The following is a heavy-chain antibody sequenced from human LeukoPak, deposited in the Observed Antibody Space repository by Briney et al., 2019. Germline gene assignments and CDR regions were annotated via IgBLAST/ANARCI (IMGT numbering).Heavy chain of an antibody. Sequence: GRSLRLSCAASGFTFSSYGMHWVRQAPGKGLEWGAVISYDGSYKYYGDSVKGRFTISSDNSKKTLYLQMNSLRAEDTAVYYCAKGFYYYGSGSCMDVWGQGTTVTVSS. J-gene: IGHJ6*02. CDR1: GFTFSSYG. CDR2: ISYDGSYK. V-gene: IGHV3-30*18. CDR3: AKGFYYYGSGSCMDV. D-gene: IGHD3-10*01.